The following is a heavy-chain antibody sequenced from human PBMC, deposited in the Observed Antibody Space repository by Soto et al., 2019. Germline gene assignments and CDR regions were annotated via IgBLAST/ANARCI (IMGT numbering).Heavy chain of an antibody. J-gene: IGHJ6*02. Sequence: PGGSLRLSCAASGFTFSSYAMHWVRQAPGKGLEWVAVISYDGSNKYYADSVKGRFTISRDNSKNTLYLQMNSLRAEDTAVYYCARGTGTNVLYYYYGMDVWGQGTTVTVSS. D-gene: IGHD1-7*01. V-gene: IGHV3-30-3*01. CDR1: GFTFSSYA. CDR2: ISYDGSNK. CDR3: ARGTGTNVLYYYYGMDV.